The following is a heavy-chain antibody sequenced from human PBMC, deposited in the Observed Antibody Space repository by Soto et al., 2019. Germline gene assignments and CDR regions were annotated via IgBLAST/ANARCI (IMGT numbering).Heavy chain of an antibody. V-gene: IGHV1-46*01. D-gene: IGHD2-15*01. CDR1: GYTFTSYY. CDR3: ARDSFFVVVVVAATPIRDYYYGMDV. Sequence: ASVKVSCKASGYTFTSYYMHWVLQAPGQGLEWMGIINPSGGSTSYAQKFQGRVAMTRDTSTSTVYMELSSLGSEDTAVYYCARDSFFVVVVVAATPIRDYYYGMDVWGQGTTVTVSS. J-gene: IGHJ6*02. CDR2: INPSGGST.